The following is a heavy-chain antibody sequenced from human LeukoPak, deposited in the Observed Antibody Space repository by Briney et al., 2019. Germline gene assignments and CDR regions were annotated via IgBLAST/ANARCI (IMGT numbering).Heavy chain of an antibody. J-gene: IGHJ6*02. CDR3: ARDLEYCSSTSCSNYYYYGMDV. Sequence: ASVKVSCKTPGDTFTGHYVHWVRQAPGQGLEWMGWINPDSGRADSAQKFQGRVTMTRDTSISTAYMELSRLRSDDTAVYYCARDLEYCSSTSCSNYYYYGMDVWGQGTTVTVSS. V-gene: IGHV1-2*02. CDR1: GDTFTGHY. CDR2: INPDSGRA. D-gene: IGHD2-2*01.